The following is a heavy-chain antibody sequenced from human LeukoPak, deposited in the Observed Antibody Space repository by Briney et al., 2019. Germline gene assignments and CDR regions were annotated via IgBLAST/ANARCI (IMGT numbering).Heavy chain of an antibody. CDR2: IIPIFGTA. D-gene: IGHD2-2*01. V-gene: IGHV1-69*13. Sequence: ASVKVSCKASGGTFSSYAISWVRQAPGQGLEWMGGIIPIFGTANYAQKFQGRVTITADESTSTAYMELSSLRSEDTAVYYCVRYCSSTSCQDPWGQGTLVTVSS. J-gene: IGHJ5*02. CDR3: VRYCSSTSCQDP. CDR1: GGTFSSYA.